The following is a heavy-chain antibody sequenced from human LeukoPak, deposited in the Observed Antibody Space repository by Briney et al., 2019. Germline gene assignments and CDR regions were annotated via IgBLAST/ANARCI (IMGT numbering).Heavy chain of an antibody. J-gene: IGHJ6*03. CDR3: AKGAGRGAGRGHYYMDV. CDR1: GFTFSSYG. V-gene: IGHV3-30*19. CDR2: ISYDGSNK. D-gene: IGHD6-19*01. Sequence: GGSLRLSCAASGFTFSSYGMHWLRQAPGKGLEWVAVISYDGSNKYYADSVKGRFTISRDNSKNTLYLQMNSLRAEDTAVYYCAKGAGRGAGRGHYYMDVWGKGTTVTVSS.